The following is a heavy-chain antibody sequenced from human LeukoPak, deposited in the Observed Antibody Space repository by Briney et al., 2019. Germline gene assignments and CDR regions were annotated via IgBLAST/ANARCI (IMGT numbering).Heavy chain of an antibody. V-gene: IGHV4-59*08. Sequence: SETLSLTCTVSGGSISSYYWSWIRQPPGKGLEWIAYISDIGSINYNPSLKSRVTISLDTSKDQFSLKLSSVTAADTAVYYCARHGRYYYDSSGYPSRWFDPWGQGTLVTVSS. CDR2: ISDIGSI. J-gene: IGHJ5*02. CDR3: ARHGRYYYDSSGYPSRWFDP. D-gene: IGHD3-22*01. CDR1: GGSISSYY.